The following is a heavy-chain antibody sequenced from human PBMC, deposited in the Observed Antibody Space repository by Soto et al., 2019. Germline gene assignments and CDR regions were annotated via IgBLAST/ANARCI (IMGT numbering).Heavy chain of an antibody. D-gene: IGHD1-20*01. Sequence: PGGSLRLSCAASGFTFISYWMHWVRQAPGKGLVWVSRINSDGSSTSYADSVKGRFTISRDNAKNTLYLQMNSLRAEDTAVYYCARETNWNHTDFDYWGQGTLVTVSS. V-gene: IGHV3-74*01. CDR1: GFTFISYW. J-gene: IGHJ4*02. CDR2: INSDGSST. CDR3: ARETNWNHTDFDY.